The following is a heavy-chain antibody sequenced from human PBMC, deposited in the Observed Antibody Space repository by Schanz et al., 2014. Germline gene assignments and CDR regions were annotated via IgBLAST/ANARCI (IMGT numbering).Heavy chain of an antibody. Sequence: EVQLVESGGGLIQPGGPLRLSCAASGFGFSSYSMNWARQAPGKGLEWVSYISSSSSTIYHADSVKGRFTISRDNAKNSLYLQMNSLRAEDTAVYYCVSVYDSSGYVSFNYWGQGTLXTVSS. V-gene: IGHV3-48*01. CDR3: VSVYDSSGYVSFNY. J-gene: IGHJ4*02. CDR2: ISSSSSTI. CDR1: GFGFSSYS. D-gene: IGHD3-22*01.